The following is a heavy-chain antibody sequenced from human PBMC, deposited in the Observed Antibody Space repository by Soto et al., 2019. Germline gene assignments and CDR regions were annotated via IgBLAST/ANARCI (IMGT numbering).Heavy chain of an antibody. D-gene: IGHD1-1*01. J-gene: IGHJ6*02. CDR1: GYIFTGYH. V-gene: IGHV1-2*02. CDR3: AREQLTIYYYGMDV. Sequence: ASVRVSCKASGYIFTGYHMHWVRQAPGQGLEWMGWINPNSGGTKYAQKFQGRVTMTRDTSISTAYMELSSLRSDDTAVYYCAREQLTIYYYGMDVWCQGTTVTVSS. CDR2: INPNSGGT.